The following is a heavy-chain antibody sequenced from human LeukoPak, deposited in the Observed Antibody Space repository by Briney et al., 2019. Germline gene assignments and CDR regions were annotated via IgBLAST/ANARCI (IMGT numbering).Heavy chain of an antibody. CDR3: ASQYYDFWRGPSGLFDY. V-gene: IGHV5-51*01. Sequence: GESLKISCKGSGYSFTSYWIGWVRQMPGKGLEWMGIIYPGDSDTRYSPSFQGQVTISADKSISTAYLQWSSLKASDTAMYYCASQYYDFWRGPSGLFDYWGQGTLVTVSS. CDR2: IYPGDSDT. D-gene: IGHD3-3*01. J-gene: IGHJ4*02. CDR1: GYSFTSYW.